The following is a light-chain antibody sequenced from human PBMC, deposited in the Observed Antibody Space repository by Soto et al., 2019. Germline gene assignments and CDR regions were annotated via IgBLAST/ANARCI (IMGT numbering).Light chain of an antibody. Sequence: QLVLTQSPSASASLGASVKLTCTLSSGHSSYAIAWHQQQPEKGPRYLMKLNSDGSHSKGDGIPDRFSGSSSGAVRSLTISRLQSEDEADYYCQTWGTGIQVFGGGTAVTVL. CDR2: LNSDGSH. J-gene: IGLJ3*02. CDR1: SGHSSYA. CDR3: QTWGTGIQV. V-gene: IGLV4-69*01.